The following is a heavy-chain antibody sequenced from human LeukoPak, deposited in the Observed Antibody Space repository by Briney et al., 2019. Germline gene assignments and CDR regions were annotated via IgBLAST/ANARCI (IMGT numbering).Heavy chain of an antibody. CDR1: GFTVSSNY. CDR2: IYSGGST. V-gene: IGHV3-53*01. CDR3: ASSSGYYSFDY. J-gene: IGHJ4*02. Sequence: GGSLRLSCAASGFTVSSNYMSWVRQAPGKGLEWVSVIYSGGSTYYADSVKGRFTISRDNSKNTLYLQMNSLRAEDTAVYYCASSSGYYSFDYWGQGTLVNVSS. D-gene: IGHD3-22*01.